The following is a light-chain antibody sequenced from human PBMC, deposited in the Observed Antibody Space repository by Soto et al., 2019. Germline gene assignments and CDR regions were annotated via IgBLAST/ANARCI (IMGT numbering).Light chain of an antibody. CDR1: QGIRTY. CDR3: QQTYSNPLT. CDR2: KAS. Sequence: DIRLTQSPSFLSASVGDTVTITCRASQGIRTYLAWYQQKKGKAPKLLIYKASTLKSGVPSRLSGSGYGTDLTITISRMQTEDFETYYCQQTYSNPLTFGGGTKVDIK. V-gene: IGKV1-39*01. J-gene: IGKJ4*01.